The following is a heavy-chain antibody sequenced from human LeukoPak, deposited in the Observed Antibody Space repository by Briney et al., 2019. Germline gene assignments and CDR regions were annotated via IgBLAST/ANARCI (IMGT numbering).Heavy chain of an antibody. CDR1: GYTFTGYF. Sequence: GASVKVSCKASGYTFTGYFVHWVRQAPGQGLEWMGWISAYNGNTNYAQKLQGRVTMTTDTSTSTAYMELRGLRSDDTAVYYCARAPDGYSGSYLLQTHLDYWGQGTLVTVSS. J-gene: IGHJ4*02. V-gene: IGHV1-18*04. D-gene: IGHD1-26*01. CDR2: ISAYNGNT. CDR3: ARAPDGYSGSYLLQTHLDY.